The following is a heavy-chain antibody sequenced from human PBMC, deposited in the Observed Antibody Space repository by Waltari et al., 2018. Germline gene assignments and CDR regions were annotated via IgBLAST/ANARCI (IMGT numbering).Heavy chain of an antibody. D-gene: IGHD6-13*01. Sequence: QVQLVQSGAEVKKPGSSVKVSCKASGGTFSSYAISWVRQAPGQGLEWMGRIIPIFGTANYAQEFQGRVTITAEKSTSTGYLEPSSLRSEDTAVYYCASSGGSYPQQLIYFDYWGQGTLVTVSS. V-gene: IGHV1-69*08. CDR3: ASSGGSYPQQLIYFDY. CDR2: IIPIFGTA. J-gene: IGHJ4*02. CDR1: GGTFSSYA.